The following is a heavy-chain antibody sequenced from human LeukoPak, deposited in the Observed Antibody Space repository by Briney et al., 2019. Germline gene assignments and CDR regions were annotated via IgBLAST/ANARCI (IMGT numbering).Heavy chain of an antibody. Sequence: GGSLRLSCAASGFSFSDYYMSWIRQAPGKGLEWVSYITTSSSTGHYADFVKGRFTISRDNAKNSLYLQMDSLRAEDTAVYYCARDREMAFDYWGQGILVTVSS. J-gene: IGHJ4*02. CDR1: GFSFSDYY. D-gene: IGHD5-24*01. CDR3: ARDREMAFDY. CDR2: ITTSSSTG. V-gene: IGHV3-11*04.